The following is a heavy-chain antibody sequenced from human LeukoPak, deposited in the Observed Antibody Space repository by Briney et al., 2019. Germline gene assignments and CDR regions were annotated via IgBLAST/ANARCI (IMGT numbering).Heavy chain of an antibody. CDR3: AKGAYDYTEIAYFDY. V-gene: IGHV3-23*01. Sequence: PGGSLRLSCVASGFSFNNYAMNWDRQAPGKGLEWVSLIIGSSGSTFYADSVKGRFTISRDKSKNTLYLQMNSLRAEDTAVYYCAKGAYDYTEIAYFDYWGQGSLVTVSS. J-gene: IGHJ4*02. CDR2: IIGSSGST. D-gene: IGHD5-12*01. CDR1: GFSFNNYA.